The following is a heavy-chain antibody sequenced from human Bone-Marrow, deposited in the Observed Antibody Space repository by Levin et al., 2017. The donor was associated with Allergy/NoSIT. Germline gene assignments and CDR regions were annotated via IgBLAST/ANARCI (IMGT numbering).Heavy chain of an antibody. CDR1: GFSFSSYA. CDR3: ARGGRLVPIIDC. J-gene: IGHJ4*02. D-gene: IGHD2-15*01. CDR2: ILNDGSNK. V-gene: IGHV3-30-3*01. Sequence: QSGGSLRLSCAASGFSFSSYAMHWARQAPGKGLEWVAVILNDGSNKYYADSVKGRFTVSRDNSESTLYLQMDSLRAEDTAVYYCARGGRLVPIIDCWGQGTLVTVSS.